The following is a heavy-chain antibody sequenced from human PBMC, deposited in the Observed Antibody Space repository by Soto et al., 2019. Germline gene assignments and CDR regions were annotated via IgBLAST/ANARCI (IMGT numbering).Heavy chain of an antibody. CDR2: IYYSGST. CDR1: GGSISSGCYY. J-gene: IGHJ4*02. CDR3: VTFSKQQLIAEDFDS. Sequence: SETLSLTCPVSGGSISSGCYYWSWIRQHPGKGLEWIGYIYYSGSTYYNPSLKSRVTISVDNTKKSLYLQMNSLRAEDTAVYYCVTFSKQQLIAEDFDSWGPGTLVTVSS. D-gene: IGHD1-1*01. V-gene: IGHV4-31*09.